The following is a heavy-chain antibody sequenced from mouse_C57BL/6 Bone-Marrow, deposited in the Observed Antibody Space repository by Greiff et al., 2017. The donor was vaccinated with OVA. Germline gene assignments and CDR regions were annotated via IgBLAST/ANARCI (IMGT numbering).Heavy chain of an antibody. CDR3: ARNSPTDGSSSAWFAY. V-gene: IGHV2-9-1*01. J-gene: IGHJ3*01. D-gene: IGHD1-1*01. Sequence: VQLQQSGPGLVAPSQSLSITCTVSGFSLTSYAISWVRQPPGKGLEWLGVIWTGGGTNYNSALKSRLSISKDNSKSQVFLKMNSLQTDDTARYYCARNSPTDGSSSAWFAYWGQGTLVTVSA. CDR2: IWTGGGT. CDR1: GFSLTSYA.